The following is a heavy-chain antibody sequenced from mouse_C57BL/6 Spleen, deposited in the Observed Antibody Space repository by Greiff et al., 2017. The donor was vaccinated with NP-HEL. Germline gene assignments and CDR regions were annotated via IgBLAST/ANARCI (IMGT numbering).Heavy chain of an antibody. J-gene: IGHJ4*01. CDR1: GFTFSSYG. CDR3: ARRDAD. D-gene: IGHD6-5*01. V-gene: IGHV5-6*01. Sequence: EVQLVESGGDLVKPGGSLKLSCAASGFTFSSYGMSWVRQTPDKRLEWVATISSGGSYTYYPDSVKGRFTISRDNAKNTLYLQMSSLKSEDTAMYYCARRDADWGQGTSVTVSS. CDR2: ISSGGSYT.